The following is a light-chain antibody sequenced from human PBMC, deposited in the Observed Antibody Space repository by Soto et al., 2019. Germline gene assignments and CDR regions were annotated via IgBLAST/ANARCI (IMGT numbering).Light chain of an antibody. CDR3: QQRYSITPIT. J-gene: IGKJ5*01. CDR2: GAS. Sequence: DIQMTQSPSPLSAAIGDRVTITCRASQSIKNYLNWYQHKPGAAPKLLIFGASNLESGVPSRFSGSGSGTEFALSISSLQPQEFATSYCQQRYSITPITFGQGTRLEIK. V-gene: IGKV1-39*01. CDR1: QSIKNY.